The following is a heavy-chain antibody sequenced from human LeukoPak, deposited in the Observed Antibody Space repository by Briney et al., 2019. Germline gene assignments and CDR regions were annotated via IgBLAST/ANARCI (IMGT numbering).Heavy chain of an antibody. D-gene: IGHD6-13*01. CDR1: GFTVSSNY. CDR3: AKEHGYSSSF. V-gene: IGHV3-53*01. Sequence: WGSLRLSCAASGFTVSSNYMSWVRQAPGKGLEWVSVIYSGGSTYYADSVKGRFTISRDNSKNTLYLQMNSLRAEDTAVYYCAKEHGYSSSFWGQRTLVTVSS. J-gene: IGHJ4*02. CDR2: IYSGGST.